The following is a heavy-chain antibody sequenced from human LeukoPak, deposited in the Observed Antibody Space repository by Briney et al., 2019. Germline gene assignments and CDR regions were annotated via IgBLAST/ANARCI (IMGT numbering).Heavy chain of an antibody. Sequence: PSETLSLTCTVSGGSISSSSYYWGWIRQPPWKGLEWIGSIYYSGSTYYNPSLKSRVTISVDTSKNQFSLKLSPVTAADTAVYYCASPTRDYSNYNFAYWGQGTLVTVSS. CDR3: ASPTRDYSNYNFAY. V-gene: IGHV4-39*01. CDR2: IYYSGST. J-gene: IGHJ4*02. D-gene: IGHD4-11*01. CDR1: GGSISSSSYY.